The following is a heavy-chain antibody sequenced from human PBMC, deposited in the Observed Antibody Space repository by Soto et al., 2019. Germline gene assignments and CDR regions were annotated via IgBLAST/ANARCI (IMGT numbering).Heavy chain of an antibody. CDR3: AKDISAVVPAANQRLDTAYYYYYYYMDV. CDR1: GFTFDDYA. CDR2: ISWNSASI. Sequence: EVQLVESGGGLVQPGRSLRLSCAASGFTFDDYAMHWVRQAPGKGLEWVSGISWNSASIGYADSVKGRFTISRDNAKNSLYLQMNGLRAEDTALYYCAKDISAVVPAANQRLDTAYYYYYYYMDVCGKGTTVTVSS. V-gene: IGHV3-9*01. D-gene: IGHD2-2*01. J-gene: IGHJ6*03.